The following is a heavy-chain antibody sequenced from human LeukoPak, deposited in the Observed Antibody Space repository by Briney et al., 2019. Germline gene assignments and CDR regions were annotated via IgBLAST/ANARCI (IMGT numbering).Heavy chain of an antibody. CDR1: GFTFSSYG. Sequence: PGGSLRLSCAASGFTFSSYGMHWVRQAPGKELEWVAVISYDGSNKYYADSVKGRFTISRDNSKNTLYLQMNSLRAEDTAVYYCAKDYGDTANDYWGQGTLVTVSS. D-gene: IGHD5-18*01. V-gene: IGHV3-30*18. J-gene: IGHJ4*02. CDR2: ISYDGSNK. CDR3: AKDYGDTANDY.